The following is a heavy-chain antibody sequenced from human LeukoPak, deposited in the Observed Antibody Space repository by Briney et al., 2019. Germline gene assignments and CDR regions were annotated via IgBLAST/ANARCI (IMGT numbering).Heavy chain of an antibody. D-gene: IGHD2-15*01. CDR1: GGSISSYY. CDR3: ARVQEVGAATIGRYYYYMDV. J-gene: IGHJ6*03. CDR2: IYDSGST. Sequence: SSETLSLTCTVSGGSISSYYWSWIRQPPGKGLEWIGYIYDSGSTNYNPSLKSRVIISVDTSKNQFSLKLSSVTAADTAVCYCARVQEVGAATIGRYYYYMDVWGKGITVTVSS. V-gene: IGHV4-59*01.